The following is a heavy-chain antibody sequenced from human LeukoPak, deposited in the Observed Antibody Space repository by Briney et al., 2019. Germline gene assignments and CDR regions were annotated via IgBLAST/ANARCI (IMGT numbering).Heavy chain of an antibody. CDR1: RFTFAAYP. Sequence: GGSLRLSCVASRFTFAAYPTHGVRQVPGKGLEWVSLIRVTGAGTFYTDSVKGRFTISRDNSKNTLYLQMNGLTSDDTALYYCARDPGGSGSAWAAKLFDPWGQGTLVTVSS. J-gene: IGHJ5*02. D-gene: IGHD3-10*01. V-gene: IGHV3-43*02. CDR2: IRVTGAGT. CDR3: ARDPGGSGSAWAAKLFDP.